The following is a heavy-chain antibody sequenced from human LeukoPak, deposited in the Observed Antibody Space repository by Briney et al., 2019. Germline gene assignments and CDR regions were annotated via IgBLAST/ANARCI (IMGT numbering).Heavy chain of an antibody. J-gene: IGHJ4*02. CDR1: GXTFDDYG. D-gene: IGHD3-22*01. Sequence: PGGSLRLSCAASGXTFDDYGMSWVRQAPGKGLEWVSGINWNGGSTGYADSVKGRFTISRDNAKNFLYLQMNSLRAEDTALYYCARVPGSGYYFDYWGQGTLVTVSS. V-gene: IGHV3-20*04. CDR3: ARVPGSGYYFDY. CDR2: INWNGGST.